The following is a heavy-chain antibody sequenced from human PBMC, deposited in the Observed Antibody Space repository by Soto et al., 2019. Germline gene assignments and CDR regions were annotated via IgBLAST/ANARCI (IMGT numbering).Heavy chain of an antibody. D-gene: IGHD5-12*01. Sequence: GGSLRLSCAASGFTFDDYAMHWVRQAPGKGLEWVSGISWNSGSIGYADSVKGRFTISRDNAKNSLYLQMNSLRAEDTALYYCAKGYAWALDAFDIWGQGTMVTVSS. CDR3: AKGYAWALDAFDI. CDR2: ISWNSGSI. CDR1: GFTFDDYA. V-gene: IGHV3-9*01. J-gene: IGHJ3*02.